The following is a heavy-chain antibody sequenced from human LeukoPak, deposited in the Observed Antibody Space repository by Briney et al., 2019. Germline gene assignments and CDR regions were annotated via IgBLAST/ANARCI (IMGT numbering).Heavy chain of an antibody. J-gene: IGHJ4*02. CDR1: GFTFSSYS. D-gene: IGHD6-19*01. Sequence: GGSLRLSCAASGFTFSSYSMNWVRQAPGKGLEWVSSISSSSSYIYYADSVKGRFTISRDSAKNSLYLQMNSLRAEDTAVYYCARDYVAAHFDYWGQGTLVTVSS. V-gene: IGHV3-21*01. CDR2: ISSSSSYI. CDR3: ARDYVAAHFDY.